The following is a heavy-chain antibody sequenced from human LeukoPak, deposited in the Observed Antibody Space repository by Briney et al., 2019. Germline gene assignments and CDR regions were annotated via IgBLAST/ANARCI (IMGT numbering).Heavy chain of an antibody. CDR1: GFTFSNAW. CDR2: IKSRTDGGTT. CDR3: TTDRELRGNYLYFFQH. V-gene: IGHV3-15*01. D-gene: IGHD1-26*01. J-gene: IGHJ1*01. Sequence: GRSLRLSCAASGFTFSNAWMSWVRQAPGKGLEWIGRIKSRTDGGTTDYAAPVKGRFTISRDDSKNTLFLQMNSLQTEDTAVYYCTTDRELRGNYLYFFQHWGQGTLVTVSS.